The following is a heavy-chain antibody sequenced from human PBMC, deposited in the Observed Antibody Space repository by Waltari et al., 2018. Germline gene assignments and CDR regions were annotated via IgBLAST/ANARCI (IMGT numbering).Heavy chain of an antibody. CDR2: IRYDGRNK. CDR1: GFTFSSYG. D-gene: IGHD2-21*01. J-gene: IGHJ4*02. CDR3: AKGRDGYNEYYCDY. Sequence: QVQLVESGGGVVQPGGSLRLSCAAPGFTFSSYGLHWVRQAPGKWMKGVAFIRYDGRNKYYADSVKGRFTISRDNSKNTVYLQMNSLRAEDKAVYYCAKGRDGYNEYYCDYWGQGTLVTVSS. V-gene: IGHV3-30*02.